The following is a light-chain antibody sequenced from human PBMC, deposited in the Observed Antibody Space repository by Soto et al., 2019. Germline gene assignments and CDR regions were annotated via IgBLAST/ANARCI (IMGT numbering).Light chain of an antibody. J-gene: IGKJ4*01. CDR3: QQYGSSPNT. Sequence: EFLLTQSPCTLSLSPGERATLSCRASQTVRNNYVAWYQQTPGQAPRLLIYDASSRATGIPDRFSGSGSGTDFTLTISRLEPEDFAVYYCQQYGSSPNTFGGGTKVDIK. CDR2: DAS. CDR1: QTVRNNY. V-gene: IGKV3-20*01.